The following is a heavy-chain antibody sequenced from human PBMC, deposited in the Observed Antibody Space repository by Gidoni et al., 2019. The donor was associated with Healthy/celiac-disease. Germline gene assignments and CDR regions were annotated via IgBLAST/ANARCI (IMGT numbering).Heavy chain of an antibody. D-gene: IGHD6-19*01. Sequence: QVQLVESGGGVVQPGRCLRLPCAASGVTFRSYGMHWVRQAPGKGLDWVAVISSDGSNKYYADSVKGRFTISRDNSKNTLYLQMNSLRAEDTAVYYCAKGGRGAVASEYFQHWGQGTLVTVSS. V-gene: IGHV3-30*18. J-gene: IGHJ1*01. CDR3: AKGGRGAVASEYFQH. CDR1: GVTFRSYG. CDR2: ISSDGSNK.